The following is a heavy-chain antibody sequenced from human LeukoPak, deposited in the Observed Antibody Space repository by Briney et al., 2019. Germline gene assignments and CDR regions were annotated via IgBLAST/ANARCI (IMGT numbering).Heavy chain of an antibody. J-gene: IGHJ3*02. D-gene: IGHD2-2*02. Sequence: ASVKVSCKASGGTFSSYAISWVRQAPGQGLEWMGGIIPIFGTANYAQKFQGRVTITADESTSTAYMELSSLRSEDTAVYYCAGPILDPEDIVVVPAAIVVPNDAFDIWGQGTMVTVSS. CDR2: IIPIFGTA. CDR1: GGTFSSYA. V-gene: IGHV1-69*13. CDR3: AGPILDPEDIVVVPAAIVVPNDAFDI.